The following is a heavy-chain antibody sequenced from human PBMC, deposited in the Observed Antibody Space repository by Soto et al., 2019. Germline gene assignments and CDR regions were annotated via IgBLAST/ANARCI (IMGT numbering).Heavy chain of an antibody. V-gene: IGHV1-46*01. J-gene: IGHJ5*02. Sequence: ASVKVSCKASGCTFTSYYMHWVRQALEQGLKWMGIINPSGGSTRYEKKFQGGVTMTRDTSTSTVYMELSSLRSEDAAVYYCARDKNLFADDYGDENWFDPWGQGTRVPSPQ. CDR1: GCTFTSYY. D-gene: IGHD4-17*01. CDR3: ARDKNLFADDYGDENWFDP. CDR2: INPSGGST.